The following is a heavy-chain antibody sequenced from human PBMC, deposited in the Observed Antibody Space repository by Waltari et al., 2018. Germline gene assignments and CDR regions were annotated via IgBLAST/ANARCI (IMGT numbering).Heavy chain of an antibody. CDR1: GFTFSSYG. J-gene: IGHJ4*02. Sequence: QVQLVESGGDVVQPGGSLRLSCAASGFTFSSYGLHWVRQAPGKGLEWVAFIRYDGSNKYYADSVKGRFTISRDNSKNTLYLQMNSLRAEDTAVYYCAKFCTGSRRGKHYFDYWGQGTLVTVSS. CDR3: AKFCTGSRRGKHYFDY. CDR2: IRYDGSNK. V-gene: IGHV3-30*02. D-gene: IGHD2-8*02.